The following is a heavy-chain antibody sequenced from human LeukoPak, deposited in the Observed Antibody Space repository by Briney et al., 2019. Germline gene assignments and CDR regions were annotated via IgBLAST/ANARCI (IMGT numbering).Heavy chain of an antibody. J-gene: IGHJ4*02. CDR3: ARGPWYYYDSSGMAYDY. CDR1: GGSISSGGYY. D-gene: IGHD3-22*01. Sequence: SETLSLTCTVSGGSISSGGYYWSWIRQHPGKGLEWIGYIYYSGSTYYNPSLMSRVTISVDTSKNQFSLKLSSVTAADTAVYYCARGPWYYYDSSGMAYDYWGQGTLVTVSS. CDR2: IYYSGST. V-gene: IGHV4-31*03.